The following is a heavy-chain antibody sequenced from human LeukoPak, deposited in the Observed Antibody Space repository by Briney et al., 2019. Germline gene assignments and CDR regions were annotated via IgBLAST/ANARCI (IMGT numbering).Heavy chain of an antibody. Sequence: SETLSLTCAVSGYSISSGYYWGWIRQPPGKGLEWVGSIYHSGSTYYNPSLKSRVTISVDTSKNQFSLKLSSVTAADTAVYYCARLVVEMAYPLLAYNWFDPWGQGNLVTVSS. CDR3: ARLVVEMAYPLLAYNWFDP. D-gene: IGHD2-2*01. CDR1: GYSISSGYY. J-gene: IGHJ5*02. CDR2: IYHSGST. V-gene: IGHV4-38-2*01.